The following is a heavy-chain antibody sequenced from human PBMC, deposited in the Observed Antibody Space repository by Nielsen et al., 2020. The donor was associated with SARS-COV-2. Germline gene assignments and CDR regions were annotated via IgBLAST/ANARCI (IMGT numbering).Heavy chain of an antibody. V-gene: IGHV3-30*18. D-gene: IGHD3-10*01. CDR1: GLSLRSYT. Sequence: GESLKISCAASGLSLRSYTMHWVRQAPGKGLEWVALISYDGSDQYYADSLKGRFTISRDNSKDILYLQMNSLRAEDTAVYYCAKDGAYYGVRGVVHFGYWGRGTLVTVSS. CDR3: AKDGAYYGVRGVVHFGY. J-gene: IGHJ4*02. CDR2: ISYDGSDQ.